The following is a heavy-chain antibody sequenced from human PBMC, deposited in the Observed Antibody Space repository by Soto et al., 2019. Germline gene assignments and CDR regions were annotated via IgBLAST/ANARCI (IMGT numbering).Heavy chain of an antibody. D-gene: IGHD3-22*01. Sequence: QLQLQESGPGLVKPSETLSLTCTVSGGSISSSSYYWGWIRQPPGKGLEWIGSIYYSGSTYYNPSLKSRVTISVDTSKNQFSLKLSSVTAADTAVYYCARHSPTMIILVLFDYWGQGTLVTVSS. J-gene: IGHJ4*02. CDR2: IYYSGST. CDR1: GGSISSSSYY. CDR3: ARHSPTMIILVLFDY. V-gene: IGHV4-39*01.